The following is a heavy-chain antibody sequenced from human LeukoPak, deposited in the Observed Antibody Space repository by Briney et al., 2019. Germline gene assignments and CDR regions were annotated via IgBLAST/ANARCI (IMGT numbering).Heavy chain of an antibody. J-gene: IGHJ4*02. CDR1: GGSISSYY. V-gene: IGHV4-59*01. D-gene: IGHD2-15*01. CDR3: ARVGCSGGSCYDY. Sequence: SETLSLTCTVSGGSISSYYWSWIRHPPGKGLEWIGYIYYSGSTNYNPSLKSRVTISVDTSKNQFSLKLSSVTAADTAVYYCARVGCSGGSCYDYWGQGTLVTVSS. CDR2: IYYSGST.